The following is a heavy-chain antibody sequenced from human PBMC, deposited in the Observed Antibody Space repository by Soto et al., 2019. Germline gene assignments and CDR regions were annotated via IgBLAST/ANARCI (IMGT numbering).Heavy chain of an antibody. CDR3: ARGGRQWLVTSDFNY. CDR2: VSHDGRNT. D-gene: IGHD6-19*01. V-gene: IGHV3-30*03. CDR1: GFTFSDYA. Sequence: VQLVESGGGVVQPGRSLRLSCAASGFTFSDYAMHWVRQAPGKELEWVAVVSHDGRNTHYADSVKGRFTISRDSSKNTVSLEMTSLRAEDTAVYYCARGGRQWLVTSDFNYWGQGTLVTVSS. J-gene: IGHJ4*02.